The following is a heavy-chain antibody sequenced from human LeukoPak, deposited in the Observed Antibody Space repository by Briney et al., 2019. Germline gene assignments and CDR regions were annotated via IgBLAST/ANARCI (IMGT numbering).Heavy chain of an antibody. Sequence: EASVKVSRKASGYTFTNYYIHWVRQAPGQGLEWMGLINPGGDNTDYAQNFQGRVTMTRDTSTSTVYMGLSSLRSEDTAVYYCARIRDGYNDAYDIWGQGTMVTVSS. J-gene: IGHJ3*02. CDR2: INPGGDNT. CDR1: GYTFTNYY. CDR3: ARIRDGYNDAYDI. V-gene: IGHV1-46*01. D-gene: IGHD5-24*01.